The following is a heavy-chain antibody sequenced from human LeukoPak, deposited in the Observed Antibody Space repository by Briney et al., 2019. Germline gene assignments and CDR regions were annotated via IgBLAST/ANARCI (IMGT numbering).Heavy chain of an antibody. CDR1: GYTFTGYY. J-gene: IGHJ6*02. CDR3: ARDPQYVSIAAAGTGYYYGMDV. CDR2: INPNSGGT. D-gene: IGHD6-13*01. Sequence: GASVKVSCKASGYTFTGYYMHWVRQAPGQGLEWMGWINPNSGGTNYAQKFQGRVTMTRDTSISTAYMELSRLRSDDTAVYYCARDPQYVSIAAAGTGYYYGMDVWGQGTTVTVSS. V-gene: IGHV1-2*02.